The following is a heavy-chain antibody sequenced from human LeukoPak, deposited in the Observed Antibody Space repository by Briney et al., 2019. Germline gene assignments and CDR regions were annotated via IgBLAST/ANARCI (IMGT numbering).Heavy chain of an antibody. CDR2: ISGSGGST. CDR3: AKRPGTFGAFDI. D-gene: IGHD3-10*01. J-gene: IGHJ3*02. Sequence: GGSLRLSCAASGFTFSSYAMSWVRQAPGKGLEWVSAISGSGGSTYYVDSVKGRFTISRDNSKNTLYLQMNSLRAEDTAIYYCAKRPGTFGAFDIWGQGTMVTVSS. V-gene: IGHV3-23*01. CDR1: GFTFSSYA.